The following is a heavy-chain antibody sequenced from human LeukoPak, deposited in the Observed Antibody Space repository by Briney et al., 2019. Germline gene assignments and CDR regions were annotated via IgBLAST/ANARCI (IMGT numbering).Heavy chain of an antibody. CDR1: GGSFSGYY. D-gene: IGHD2-8*01. V-gene: IGHV4-34*01. J-gene: IGHJ4*02. CDR2: INHSGST. Sequence: SETLSLTCAVYGGSFSGYYWNWIRQPPGRGLEWIGEINHSGSTNYNPSLKSRVTISVDTSKNQFSLKLSSVTAADTAVYYCARAEENGLIGFFDYWGQGTLVTVSS. CDR3: ARAEENGLIGFFDY.